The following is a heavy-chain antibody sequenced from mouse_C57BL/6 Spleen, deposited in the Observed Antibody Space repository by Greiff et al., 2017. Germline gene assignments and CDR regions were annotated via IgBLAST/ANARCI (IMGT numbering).Heavy chain of an antibody. J-gene: IGHJ3*01. Sequence: EVKLQESGPGLVKPSQSLSLTCSVTGYSITSGYYWNWIRQFPGNKLEWMGYISYDGSNNYNPSLKNRISITRDTSKNQFFLKLNSVTTEDTATYYCARGGNPAWFAYWGQGPLVTVSA. D-gene: IGHD2-1*01. CDR1: GYSITSGYY. CDR2: ISYDGSN. V-gene: IGHV3-6*01. CDR3: ARGGNPAWFAY.